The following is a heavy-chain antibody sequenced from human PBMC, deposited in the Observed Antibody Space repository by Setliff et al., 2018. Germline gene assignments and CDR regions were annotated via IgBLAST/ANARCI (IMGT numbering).Heavy chain of an antibody. V-gene: IGHV3-23*01. CDR2: ISGRGDST. J-gene: IGHJ4*02. CDR1: GFTFSSYA. D-gene: IGHD3-22*01. Sequence: GGSLRLSCAASGFTFSSYAMTWVRQAPGKGLERVSAISGRGDSTFYEDAVKGRFTISRDNSKNTLYLQMNSLRAEDTAVYYCARARGSGYFDYWGQGTLVTVSS. CDR3: ARARGSGYFDY.